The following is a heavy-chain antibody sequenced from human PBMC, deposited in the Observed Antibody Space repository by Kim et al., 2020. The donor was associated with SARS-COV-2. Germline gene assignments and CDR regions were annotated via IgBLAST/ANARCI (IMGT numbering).Heavy chain of an antibody. J-gene: IGHJ4*02. D-gene: IGHD1-26*01. V-gene: IGHV1-18*01. Sequence: NGTPNHAQKLQGRVTMTTDTSTSTAYMELRSLRSDDTAVYYCALLGAFDYWGQGTLVTVSS. CDR2: NGTP. CDR3: ALLGAFDY.